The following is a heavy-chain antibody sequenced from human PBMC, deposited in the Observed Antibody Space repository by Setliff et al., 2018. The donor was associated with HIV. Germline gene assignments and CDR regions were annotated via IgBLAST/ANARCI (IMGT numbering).Heavy chain of an antibody. J-gene: IGHJ6*03. CDR2: ISPNSGNT. D-gene: IGHD3-16*02. Sequence: GASVKVSCKASGYIFTDYFIHWVRQAPGQGLEWMGWISPNSGNTGYAQEIQGRVTMTRNTSISTAYMELSSLRSEDTAVYYCARGIKLVGGVIVGSMDVWGKGTTVTVSS. V-gene: IGHV1-8*02. CDR3: ARGIKLVGGVIVGSMDV. CDR1: GYIFTDYF.